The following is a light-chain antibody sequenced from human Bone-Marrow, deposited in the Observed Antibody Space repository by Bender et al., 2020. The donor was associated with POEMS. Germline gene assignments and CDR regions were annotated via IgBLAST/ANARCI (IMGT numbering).Light chain of an antibody. V-gene: IGLV2-14*03. CDR3: TSYTSINTGV. J-gene: IGLJ1*01. Sequence: QSALTQPASVSGSPGQSITISCTGSSSDVGGFNYVSWYQQHPGKAPKVMIYDVSDRPSGVSDRFSGSKSGNTASLTISGLQAEDEADYYCTSYTSINTGVFGTGTKVTVL. CDR2: DVS. CDR1: SSDVGGFNY.